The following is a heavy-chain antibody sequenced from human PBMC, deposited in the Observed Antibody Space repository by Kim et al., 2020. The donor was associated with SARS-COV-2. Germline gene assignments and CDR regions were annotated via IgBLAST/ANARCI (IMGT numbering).Heavy chain of an antibody. CDR3: TALSSLS. Sequence: GGSLRLSCAASGFSFSDSTMHWVRQASGKGLEWVARIRSRTSTYATAYAASVKGRFSIARDDSKNTAYLQMNSLKTEATAMYYCTALSSLSWGQGTLVTASS. CDR1: GFSFSDST. CDR2: IRSRTSTYAT. V-gene: IGHV3-73*01. J-gene: IGHJ5*02.